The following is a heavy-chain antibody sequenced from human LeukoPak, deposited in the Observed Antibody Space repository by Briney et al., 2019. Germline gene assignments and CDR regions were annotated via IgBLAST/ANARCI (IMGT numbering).Heavy chain of an antibody. D-gene: IGHD2-21*02. V-gene: IGHV4-59*01. Sequence: AETLSLPCTVSGGSISNYYWRWIRQPPGKALECLGYIYYSGSTNNNPSLKSRVTISIDTSKNQFSLKLISVTAADTAVYYCARYSYCGGDCYDAFDICGQGTMVTVSS. CDR2: IYYSGST. CDR3: ARYSYCGGDCYDAFDI. CDR1: GGSISNYY. J-gene: IGHJ3*02.